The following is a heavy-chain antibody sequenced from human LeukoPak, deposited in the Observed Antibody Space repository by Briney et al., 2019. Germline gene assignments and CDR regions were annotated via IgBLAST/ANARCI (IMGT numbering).Heavy chain of an antibody. CDR2: IYTSGST. Sequence: SETLSLTCTVSGGSISSYYWSRIRQPAGKGLEWIGRIYTSGSTNYNPSLKSRVTMSVDTSKNQFSLKLSSVTAADTAVYYCARGRSVAGPYYFDYWGQGTLVTVSS. CDR1: GGSISSYY. CDR3: ARGRSVAGPYYFDY. J-gene: IGHJ4*02. D-gene: IGHD6-19*01. V-gene: IGHV4-4*07.